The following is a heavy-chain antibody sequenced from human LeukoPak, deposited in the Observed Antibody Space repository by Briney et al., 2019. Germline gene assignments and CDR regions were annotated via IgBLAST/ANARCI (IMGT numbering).Heavy chain of an antibody. CDR3: ARDLGIAARPTFDS. Sequence: GGSLRLFCAASGFIFRNYNMNWVSQAPGKGLEWVSSISSSINYIYYADSVKGRFTISRDNAKNSLYLQMNSLRAEDTAVYYCARDLGIAARPTFDSWGKGTLDPVSS. J-gene: IGHJ4*02. V-gene: IGHV3-21*01. CDR2: ISSSINYI. CDR1: GFIFRNYN. D-gene: IGHD6-6*01.